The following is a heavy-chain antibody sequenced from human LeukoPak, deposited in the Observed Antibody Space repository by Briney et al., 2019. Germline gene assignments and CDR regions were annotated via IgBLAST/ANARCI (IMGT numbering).Heavy chain of an antibody. CDR2: IRYDGSNK. J-gene: IGHJ3*02. CDR3: AKDRDYYGSGHDGFDM. Sequence: GGSLSLSCAASGFTFSGNSMNWPPQAPGKGLEGGAFIRYDGSNKYYADSVKGRFTTSRDNSKNTLYLQMNSLRAEDTAVFYCAKDRDYYGSGHDGFDMWGKGTMVTVS. CDR1: GFTFSGNS. D-gene: IGHD3-10*01. V-gene: IGHV3-30*02.